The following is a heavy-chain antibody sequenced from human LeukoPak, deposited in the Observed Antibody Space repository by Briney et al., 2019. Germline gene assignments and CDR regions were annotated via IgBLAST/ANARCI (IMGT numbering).Heavy chain of an antibody. Sequence: GASVKVSCKASGYTFTGYYMHWVRQAPGHGLEWMGWINPNSGGTNYAQKFQGRVTMTRDTSISTAYMELSRLRSDDTAVYYCARVWKDYGEMNAFDIWGQGTMVTVSS. CDR3: ARVWKDYGEMNAFDI. CDR2: INPNSGGT. CDR1: GYTFTGYY. V-gene: IGHV1-2*02. D-gene: IGHD4-17*01. J-gene: IGHJ3*02.